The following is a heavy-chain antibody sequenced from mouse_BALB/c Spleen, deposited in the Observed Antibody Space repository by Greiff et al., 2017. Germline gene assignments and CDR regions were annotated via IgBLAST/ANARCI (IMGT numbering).Heavy chain of an antibody. Sequence: QVHVKQSGPGLVQPSQSLSITCTVSGFSLTSYGVHWVRQSPGKGLEWLGVIWSGGSTDYNAAFISRLSISKDNSKSQVFFKMNSLQANDTAIYYCARMRGDYAMDYWGQGTSVTVSS. CDR3: ARMRGDYAMDY. J-gene: IGHJ4*01. CDR1: GFSLTSYG. V-gene: IGHV2-2*02. D-gene: IGHD1-1*02. CDR2: IWSGGST.